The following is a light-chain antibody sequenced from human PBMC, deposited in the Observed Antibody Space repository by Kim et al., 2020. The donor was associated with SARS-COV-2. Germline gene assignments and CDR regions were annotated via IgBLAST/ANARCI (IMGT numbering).Light chain of an antibody. Sequence: SSELTQDPVVSVALGQTVRITCQGDSLRSYYATWYQQKPRQAPVLVIYGRNNRPSGIPDRFSGSASGNTASLTISGTQAEDEADFYCQSRDSGGRVMFGRGTQLTVL. V-gene: IGLV3-19*01. CDR1: SLRSYY. CDR3: QSRDSGGRVM. CDR2: GRN. J-gene: IGLJ3*02.